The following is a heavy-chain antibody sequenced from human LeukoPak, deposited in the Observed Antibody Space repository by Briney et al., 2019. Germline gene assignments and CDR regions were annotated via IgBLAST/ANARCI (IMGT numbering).Heavy chain of an antibody. CDR3: ALPNKNYSDSSGYSAYFDY. Sequence: PGGSLRLSCAASGFTFSSYAMSWVRQAPGKGLEWVSAISGSGGSTYYADSVKGRFTISRDNSKNTLCLQMNSLRAEDTAVYYCALPNKNYSDSSGYSAYFDYWGQGTLVTVSS. CDR1: GFTFSSYA. CDR2: ISGSGGST. V-gene: IGHV3-23*01. D-gene: IGHD3-22*01. J-gene: IGHJ4*02.